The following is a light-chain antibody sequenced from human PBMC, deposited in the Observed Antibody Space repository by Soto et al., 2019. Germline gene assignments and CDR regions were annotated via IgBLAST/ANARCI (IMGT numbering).Light chain of an antibody. CDR1: SSDVGSYNF. J-gene: IGLJ1*01. CDR3: TSYTSSTTYV. V-gene: IGLV2-14*01. Sequence: QSVLTQPASVSGSPGQSITISCTGTSSDVGSYNFVSWYQQHPGKAPKLMIYEVTNRPSGVSNRFSGSKSGNTASLTISGLQAEDEADYYCTSYTSSTTYVFATGTKV. CDR2: EVT.